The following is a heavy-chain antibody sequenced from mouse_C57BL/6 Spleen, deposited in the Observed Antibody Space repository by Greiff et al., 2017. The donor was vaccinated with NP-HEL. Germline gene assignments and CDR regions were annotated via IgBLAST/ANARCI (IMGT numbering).Heavy chain of an antibody. J-gene: IGHJ4*01. CDR2: IWTGGGT. Sequence: VKVVESGPGLVAPSQSLSITCTVSGFSLTSYAISWVRQPPGKGLEWLGVIWTGGGTNYNSALKSRLSISKDNSKSQVFLKMNSLQTDDTARYYCARNSAQATVYAMDYWGQGTSVTVSS. CDR3: ARNSAQATVYAMDY. V-gene: IGHV2-9-1*01. CDR1: GFSLTSYA. D-gene: IGHD3-2*02.